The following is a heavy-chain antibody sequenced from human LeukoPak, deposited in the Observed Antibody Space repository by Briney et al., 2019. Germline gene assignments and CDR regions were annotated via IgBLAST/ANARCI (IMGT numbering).Heavy chain of an antibody. CDR2: IIDSGGST. J-gene: IGHJ4*02. D-gene: IGHD3-22*01. CDR1: GFTFSNYA. V-gene: IGHV3-23*01. CDR3: AKRGVVIRVILVGFHKEAYYFDS. Sequence: GGSLRLSCAASGFTFSNYAMSWVRQAPGKGLEWVSRIIDSGGSTNYADSVKSRFTISRDSPKNTLYLQMTSLRDEYTAVYFCAKRGVVIRVILVGFHKEAYYFDSWGQGALVTVSS.